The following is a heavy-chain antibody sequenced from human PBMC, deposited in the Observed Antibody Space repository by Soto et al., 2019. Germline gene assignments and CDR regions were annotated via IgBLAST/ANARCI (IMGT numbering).Heavy chain of an antibody. CDR2: ISSSSSYI. D-gene: IGHD4-17*01. V-gene: IGHV3-21*01. Sequence: EVQLVESGGGLVKPGGSLRLSCAASGFTFSSYSMNWVRQAPGKGLEWVSSISSSSSYIYYADSVKGRFTISRDNAKNPLYLQMNSLRAEDTAVYYCARDLSTVVTGAFDYWGQGTLVTVSS. J-gene: IGHJ4*02. CDR1: GFTFSSYS. CDR3: ARDLSTVVTGAFDY.